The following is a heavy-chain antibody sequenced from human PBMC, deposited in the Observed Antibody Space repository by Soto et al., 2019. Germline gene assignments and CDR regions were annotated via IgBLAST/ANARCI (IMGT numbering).Heavy chain of an antibody. J-gene: IGHJ6*02. V-gene: IGHV4-34*01. CDR1: GGSFSGYY. CDR2: INHSGST. Sequence: SETLSLTCAVYGGSFSGYYWSWIRQPPGKGLEWIGEINHSGSTNYNPSLKSRVTISVDTSKNQFSLKLSSVTAADTAVYYCARGGGVTTYYYYYYGMDVWGQGTTVTVS. CDR3: ARGGGVTTYYYYYYGMDV. D-gene: IGHD1-1*01.